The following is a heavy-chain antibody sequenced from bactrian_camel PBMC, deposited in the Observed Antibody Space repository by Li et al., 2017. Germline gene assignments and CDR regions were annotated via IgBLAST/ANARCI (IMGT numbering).Heavy chain of an antibody. CDR1: GHTYRSHC. J-gene: IGHJ4*01. CDR2: LDPVGGFT. V-gene: IGHV3-3*01. Sequence: HVQLVESGGGSVQAGGSLRLSCVASGHTYRSHCMGWFRQGPGKEREGVATLDPVGGFTYYADSVNGRFTISKDNMKNTLYLNMAGLKPEDSGMYYCAADRRRLTWDPEMWDIWGQGTQVTVS. CDR3: AADRRRLTWDPEMWDI. D-gene: IGHD1*01.